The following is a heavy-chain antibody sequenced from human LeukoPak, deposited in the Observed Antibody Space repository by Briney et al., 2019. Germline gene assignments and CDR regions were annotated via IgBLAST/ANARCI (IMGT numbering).Heavy chain of an antibody. D-gene: IGHD2-8*01. Sequence: ASVKVSCKASGYTFTGYYMHWVRQAPGQGLEWMGWINPNSGGTNYAQKFQGRVTMTRDTSISTAYMELSRLRSDDTAVYYCARDGRGYCTNGVCPRYGVEVYWGQGTLVTVSS. CDR3: ARDGRGYCTNGVCPRYGVEVY. CDR2: INPNSGGT. J-gene: IGHJ4*02. CDR1: GYTFTGYY. V-gene: IGHV1-2*02.